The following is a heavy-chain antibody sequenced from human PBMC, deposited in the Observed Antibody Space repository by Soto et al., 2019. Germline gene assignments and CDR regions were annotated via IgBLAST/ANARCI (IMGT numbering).Heavy chain of an antibody. CDR3: AHRIAAPGRTLDY. CDR2: IYWNDEA. V-gene: IGHV2-5*01. CDR1: GFSLSTDAVG. J-gene: IGHJ4*02. D-gene: IGHD6-13*01. Sequence: QITLKESGPTLVRPTQTLTLTCTVSGFSLSTDAVGVACIRQPPGKALEWLALIYWNDEARYKSSLNNRLTITKDTSKSQVVLTMTDMAPLDTATYFCAHRIAAPGRTLDYWGQGILVTVSS.